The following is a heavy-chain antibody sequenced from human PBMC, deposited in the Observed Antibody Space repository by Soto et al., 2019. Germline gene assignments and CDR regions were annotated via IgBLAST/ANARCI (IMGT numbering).Heavy chain of an antibody. CDR2: ISGSGGST. D-gene: IGHD6-13*01. CDR3: ARDSSWYIENFKH. V-gene: IGHV3-23*01. CDR1: GFTFSSYA. Sequence: GGSLRLSCAASGFTFSSYAMSWVRQAPGKGLEWVSAISGSGGSTYYADSVKGRFTISRDNSKNTLYLQMNSLRAEDTAVYYCARDSSWYIENFKHWGQGTLVTVSS. J-gene: IGHJ1*01.